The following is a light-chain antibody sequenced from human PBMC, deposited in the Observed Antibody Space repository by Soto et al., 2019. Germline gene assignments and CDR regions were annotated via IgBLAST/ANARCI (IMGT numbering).Light chain of an antibody. V-gene: IGLV2-8*01. CDR2: EVS. CDR1: SSDVGGYNY. Sequence: QLVLTQPPSASGSPGQSVTISCTGTSSDVGGYNYVSWYQQHPGKASKLMIYEVSKRPSGVPDRFSGSKSGNTASLTVSGLQAEDEADYYCSSYAGSNNHVVFGGGTKLTVL. CDR3: SSYAGSNNHVV. J-gene: IGLJ2*01.